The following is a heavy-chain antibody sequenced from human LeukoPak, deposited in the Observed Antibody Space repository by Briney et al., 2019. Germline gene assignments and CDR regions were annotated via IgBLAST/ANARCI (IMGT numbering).Heavy chain of an antibody. CDR2: ISSSGITI. CDR1: GFTFSTYD. Sequence: GGSLRLSCAASGFTFSTYDMNWVRQAPGKGLEWISYISSSGITIFYADSVKGRFTISRDNGKNSMYLQMNSLRAEDTAVYYCARDQYGSGDGYYMDVWGKGTTVTISS. J-gene: IGHJ6*03. V-gene: IGHV3-48*03. D-gene: IGHD3-10*01. CDR3: ARDQYGSGDGYYMDV.